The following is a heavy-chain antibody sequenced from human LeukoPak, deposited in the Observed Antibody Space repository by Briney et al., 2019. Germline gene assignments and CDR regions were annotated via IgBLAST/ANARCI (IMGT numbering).Heavy chain of an antibody. D-gene: IGHD3-22*01. CDR2: ISGSDNTI. CDR1: GFTLSSYF. V-gene: IGHV3-48*02. CDR3: ARGTWLGATYHFDS. Sequence: PGGSLRLSCAASGFTLSSYFMIWVRQAPGKGLEWVSYISGSDNTIHYADSVKGRFTISRDNAKNSLHLQMNSLRDEDTAVYFCARGTWLGATYHFDSWGPGTLVTVSS. J-gene: IGHJ4*02.